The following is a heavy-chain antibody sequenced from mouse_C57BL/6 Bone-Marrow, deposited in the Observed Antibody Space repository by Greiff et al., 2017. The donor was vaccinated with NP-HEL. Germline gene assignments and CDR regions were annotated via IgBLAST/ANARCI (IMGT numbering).Heavy chain of an antibody. Sequence: VQLQQSGAELVRPGASVKLSCTASGFNIKDDYMHWVKQRPEQGLEWIGWIDPENGDTAYASKFQGKATITADTSSNTAYLQLSSLTSEDTAVYYCTTYYGSSFDYWGQGTTLTVSS. J-gene: IGHJ2*01. CDR1: GFNIKDDY. CDR2: IDPENGDT. D-gene: IGHD1-1*01. CDR3: TTYYGSSFDY. V-gene: IGHV14-4*01.